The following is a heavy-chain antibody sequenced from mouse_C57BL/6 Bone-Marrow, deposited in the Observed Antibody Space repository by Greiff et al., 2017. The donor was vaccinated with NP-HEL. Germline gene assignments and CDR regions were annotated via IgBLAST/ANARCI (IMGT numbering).Heavy chain of an antibody. Sequence: QVQLQQPGAELVKPGASVKLSCKASGSTFTSYWMQWVKQRPGQGLEWIGEIDPSDSYTNYNQKFKGKATLTVDTSSSTAYMQLSSLTSEDSAVYYCARELTFAYWGQGTLVTVSA. V-gene: IGHV1-50*01. CDR1: GSTFTSYW. J-gene: IGHJ3*01. D-gene: IGHD4-1*01. CDR2: IDPSDSYT. CDR3: ARELTFAY.